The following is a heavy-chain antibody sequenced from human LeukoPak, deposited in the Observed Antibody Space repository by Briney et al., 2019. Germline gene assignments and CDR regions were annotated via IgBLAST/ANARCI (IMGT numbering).Heavy chain of an antibody. CDR3: ARYQQTGYESDY. D-gene: IGHD5-12*01. CDR2: IGHVGSGA. Sequence: GGSLRLSCAASGFPFNNYWMHWVRQSPGKGLICVARIGHVGSGAGYADSVKGRFTISRDNAKSTLYLQMNSLRAEDTAVYYCARYQQTGYESDYWGQGTLVTVSS. V-gene: IGHV3-74*01. CDR1: GFPFNNYW. J-gene: IGHJ4*02.